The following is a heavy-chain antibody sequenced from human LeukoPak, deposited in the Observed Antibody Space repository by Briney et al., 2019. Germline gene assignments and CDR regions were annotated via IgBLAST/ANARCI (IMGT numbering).Heavy chain of an antibody. Sequence: GESLKISCKGSGYSFTSYWIGWVRQMPGKGLEWMGIIYPGDSDTRYSPSFQGQVTISADKSISTAYLQWSSLKASDTAMYYCARHCGERSSTSCQPGVDYWGQGTLVTVSS. CDR1: GYSFTSYW. J-gene: IGHJ4*02. CDR3: ARHCGERSSTSCQPGVDY. D-gene: IGHD2-2*01. V-gene: IGHV5-51*01. CDR2: IYPGDSDT.